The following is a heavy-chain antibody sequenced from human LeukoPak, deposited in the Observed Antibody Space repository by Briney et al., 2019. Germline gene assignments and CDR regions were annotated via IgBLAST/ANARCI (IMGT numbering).Heavy chain of an antibody. J-gene: IGHJ4*02. CDR3: AKDRNYYDSSGYFDY. CDR1: GFTFDDYA. V-gene: IGHV3-9*01. D-gene: IGHD3-22*01. Sequence: GGSLRLSCAASGFTFDDYAMHWVRQAPGKGLEWVSGISWNSSSIGYADSVKGRFTISRDNAKNSLYLEMNSLRAEDTALYYCAKDRNYYDSSGYFDYWGQGTLVTVSS. CDR2: ISWNSSSI.